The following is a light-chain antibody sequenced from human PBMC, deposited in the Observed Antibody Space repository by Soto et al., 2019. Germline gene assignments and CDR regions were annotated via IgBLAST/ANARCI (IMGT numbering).Light chain of an antibody. J-gene: IGKJ4*01. Sequence: DIVLTQSPDSLAVSLGERATINCKSSQNVIHDSNSKIFLAWYQQKPGQPPKLLMYWASTRESGVPDRFSGSGSGTDFTLTISSLQAEDVAVYYCQQYHTPPLTFGGGTKVEIK. CDR1: QNVIHDSNSKIF. CDR2: WAS. CDR3: QQYHTPPLT. V-gene: IGKV4-1*01.